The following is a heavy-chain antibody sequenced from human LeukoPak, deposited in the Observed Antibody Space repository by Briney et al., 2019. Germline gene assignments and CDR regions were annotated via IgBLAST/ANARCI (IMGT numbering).Heavy chain of an antibody. CDR2: IGTDGSYI. CDR3: ARKMKTGDRVGTFDI. Sequence: GGSLRLSCAASGFTFSSHNMNWVRQATMKGLEWVSSIGTDGSYIYYADSVQGRFPISRDNAKNSLYLQMNSLTAEDTAVYYCARKMKTGDRVGTFDIWGQGTMVTVSS. V-gene: IGHV3-21*01. D-gene: IGHD1-1*01. J-gene: IGHJ3*02. CDR1: GFTFSSHN.